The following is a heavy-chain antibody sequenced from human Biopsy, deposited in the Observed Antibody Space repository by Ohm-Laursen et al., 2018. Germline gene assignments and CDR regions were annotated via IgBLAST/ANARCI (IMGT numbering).Heavy chain of an antibody. CDR3: ARNTGWYGDLYYFDY. CDR1: EYTLTELP. D-gene: IGHD6-19*01. V-gene: IGHV1-24*01. Sequence: ASVKVSCKVSEYTLTELPIHWVRQAPGKGLEWMGGFDPEHGETLYAQKFQGRVTMTRDTSKSTVYMELSSLRSAGTAVYFCARNTGWYGDLYYFDYWGQGTLVTVSS. CDR2: FDPEHGET. J-gene: IGHJ4*02.